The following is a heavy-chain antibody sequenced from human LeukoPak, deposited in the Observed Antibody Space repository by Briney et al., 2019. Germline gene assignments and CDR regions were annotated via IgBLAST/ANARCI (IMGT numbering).Heavy chain of an antibody. Sequence: SETLSLTCIVSGGSISSYYWSWIRQPPGKGLEWIGYIYYSGSTNYNPSLKSRVTISVDTSKNQFSLKLKSVTAADTAMYYCARDYGSGNSQIFDYWGQGTLVTVSS. CDR1: GGSISSYY. J-gene: IGHJ4*02. CDR3: ARDYGSGNSQIFDY. D-gene: IGHD3-10*01. CDR2: IYYSGST. V-gene: IGHV4-59*01.